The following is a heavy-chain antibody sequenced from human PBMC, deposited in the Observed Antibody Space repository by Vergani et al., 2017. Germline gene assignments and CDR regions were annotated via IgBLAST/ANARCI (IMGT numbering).Heavy chain of an antibody. V-gene: IGHV4-61*02. Sequence: QVQLQESGPGLVKPSQTLSLTCTVSGGSISSGSYYWSWIRQPAGKGLEWIGRIYTSGSTNYNPSLKSRVTISVDTSKNQFSLKLSSVTAADTAVYYCVRQGYAYGYFDSWGHGILVTVSS. D-gene: IGHD5-18*01. CDR3: VRQGYAYGYFDS. J-gene: IGHJ4*01. CDR2: IYTSGST. CDR1: GGSISSGSYY.